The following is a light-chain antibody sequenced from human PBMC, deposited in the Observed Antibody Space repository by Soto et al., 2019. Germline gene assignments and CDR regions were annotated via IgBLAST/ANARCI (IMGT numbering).Light chain of an antibody. Sequence: DIVMTQSSVSLPVTPGEPASISCRSSQSLLHSNGYNSLDWYLQKPGQSPQLLIYFGSKRASGVNDRVVGSGSGTDFTPKISRVEAVDVGVYYCMKGLQTPPPFGGGTRVEIK. CDR3: MKGLQTPPP. CDR2: FGS. V-gene: IGKV2-28*01. CDR1: QSLLHSNGYNS. J-gene: IGKJ4*01.